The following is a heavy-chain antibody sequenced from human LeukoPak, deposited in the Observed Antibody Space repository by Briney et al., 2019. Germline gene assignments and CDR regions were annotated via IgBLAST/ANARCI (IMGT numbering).Heavy chain of an antibody. CDR3: ARDYYDSSGYYPEDYYYMDV. CDR2: IHYSGST. J-gene: IGHJ6*03. CDR1: GGSISSYY. V-gene: IGHV4-59*12. D-gene: IGHD3-22*01. Sequence: SETLSLTCTVSGGSISSYYWSWIRQPPGKGLEWIGYIHYSGSTHYNPSLKSRVTISVDTSKNQFSLKLSSVTAADTAVYYCARDYYDSSGYYPEDYYYMDVWGKGTTVTISS.